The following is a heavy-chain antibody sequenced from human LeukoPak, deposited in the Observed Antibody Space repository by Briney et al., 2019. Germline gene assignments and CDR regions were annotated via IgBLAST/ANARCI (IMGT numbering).Heavy chain of an antibody. V-gene: IGHV3-7*01. D-gene: IGHD4-17*01. CDR1: GFTFSSYW. Sequence: GGSLRLSCAASGFTFSSYWMSWVRQAPGKGLEWVANIKQDGSEKYYVDSGKGRFTIARDNAKNSLYLQMNSLRAEDTAVYYCARDSYGDYAFDYWGQGTLVTVSS. CDR2: IKQDGSEK. CDR3: ARDSYGDYAFDY. J-gene: IGHJ4*02.